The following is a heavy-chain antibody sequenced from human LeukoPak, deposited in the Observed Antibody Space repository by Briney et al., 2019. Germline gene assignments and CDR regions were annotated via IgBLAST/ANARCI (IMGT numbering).Heavy chain of an antibody. CDR1: GYSFTDYY. D-gene: IGHD2-2*02. V-gene: IGHV1-2*02. Sequence: GASVKVSCKASGYSFTDYYIHWGRQAPGQGLEWMGWIFPNTGGTKFAQKFKGRFTMTRDTSISTAYMELSSLRSDDTAIYYCARDFSQYTGYWGQGTLVTVSS. CDR2: IFPNTGGT. J-gene: IGHJ4*02. CDR3: ARDFSQYTGY.